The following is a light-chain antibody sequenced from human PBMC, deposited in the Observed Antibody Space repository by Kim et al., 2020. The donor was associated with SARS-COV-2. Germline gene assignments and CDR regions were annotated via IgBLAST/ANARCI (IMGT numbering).Light chain of an antibody. CDR1: STNVGNEG. V-gene: IGLV10-54*01. J-gene: IGLJ3*02. CDR3: SAWDSSLSAWL. CDR2: RNG. Sequence: LTQPPSVSKGLRQTATLTCTGDSTNVGNEGAAWLQQHQGHPPKLLSYRNGNRPSGISDRLSASRSGNTASLTITGLQPEDEGDYYCSAWDSSLSAWLFGGGTQLTVL.